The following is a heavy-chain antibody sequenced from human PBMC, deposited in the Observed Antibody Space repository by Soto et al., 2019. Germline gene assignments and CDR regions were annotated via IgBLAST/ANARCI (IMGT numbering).Heavy chain of an antibody. CDR2: ISSSSSTI. D-gene: IGHD3-22*01. CDR3: ARADYYEDYMDV. J-gene: IGHJ6*03. CDR1: GFTFSSYS. Sequence: GGSLRLSCAASGFTFSSYSMNWVRQAPGKGLEWVSYISSSSSTIYYADSVKGRFTISRDNAKNSLYLQMNSLRAEDTAVYYCARADYYEDYMDVWGKGTTVTVSS. V-gene: IGHV3-48*01.